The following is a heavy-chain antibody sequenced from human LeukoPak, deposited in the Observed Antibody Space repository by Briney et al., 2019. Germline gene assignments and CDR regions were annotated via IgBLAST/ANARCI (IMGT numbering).Heavy chain of an antibody. V-gene: IGHV3-33*03. CDR2: IWYDGTNK. CDR1: GFTFRSSG. Sequence: GRSLRLSCAASGFTFRSSGMHWVRQAPGKGPEWVAVIWYDGTNKNYLASVKGRFTISRDNYRNTLYLQMNSLRVEDTAVYYCARGPSDYYDSSGYYGFDYWGQGTLVTVSS. J-gene: IGHJ4*02. D-gene: IGHD3-22*01. CDR3: ARGPSDYYDSSGYYGFDY.